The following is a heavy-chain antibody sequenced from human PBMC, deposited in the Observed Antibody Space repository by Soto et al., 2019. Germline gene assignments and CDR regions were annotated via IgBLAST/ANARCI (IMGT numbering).Heavy chain of an antibody. D-gene: IGHD3-16*01. CDR2: IYHSGST. J-gene: IGHJ5*02. V-gene: IGHV4-38-2*02. CDR1: GYSISARFK. CDR3: ARDDYKDGGNNWFDP. Sequence: SETLSLTCAVSGYSISARFKWGCIRPPPGKGLEWIGSIYHSGSTYYNLSLKSRVTMSVDTSKNQFSLKLNAVTAADTAVYYCARDDYKDGGNNWFDPWGQGTLVTV.